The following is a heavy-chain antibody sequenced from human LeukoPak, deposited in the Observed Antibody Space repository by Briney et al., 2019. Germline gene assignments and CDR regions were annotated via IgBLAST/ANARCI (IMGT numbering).Heavy chain of an antibody. D-gene: IGHD6-13*01. Sequence: SETLSLTCTVSGGFISSGGYYWSWIRQPPGKGLEWIVYIYHSGSTYYNPSLKSRVTISVDRSKNQFSLKLSSVTAADTAVYYCARDAPLYSSSPVRVNWYFDLWGRGTLVTVSS. V-gene: IGHV4-30-2*01. CDR3: ARDAPLYSSSPVRVNWYFDL. J-gene: IGHJ2*01. CDR1: GGFISSGGYY. CDR2: IYHSGST.